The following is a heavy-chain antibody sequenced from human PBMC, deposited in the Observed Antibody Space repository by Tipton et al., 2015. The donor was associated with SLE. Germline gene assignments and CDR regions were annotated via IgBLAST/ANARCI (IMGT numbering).Heavy chain of an antibody. D-gene: IGHD3-10*01. CDR1: GGSITSYY. J-gene: IGHJ5*02. Sequence: LRLSCTVSGGSITSYYWSWIRQSPGKGLEWIGYIYTSGSTNYNPSLKSRVTISADTSKNQFSLKLSSVTAADTAVYYCASGGYGSGSHYLGGWFDPWGRGTLVTVSS. CDR2: IYTSGST. CDR3: ASGGYGSGSHYLGGWFDP. V-gene: IGHV4-4*08.